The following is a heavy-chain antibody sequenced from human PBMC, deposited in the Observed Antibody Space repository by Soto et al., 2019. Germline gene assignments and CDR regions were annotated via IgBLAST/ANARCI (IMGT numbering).Heavy chain of an antibody. CDR2: IYPSVSS. CDR1: GFAISRGYY. V-gene: IGHV4-38-2*02. D-gene: IGHD1-1*01. J-gene: IGHJ4*02. Sequence: SETLSLTCSVSGFAISRGYYWSWVRQPPGKGLEWIGSIYPSVSSYHNPSLATRLRLSIDTSKNQFTLNLTSVTAADTALYFCAREKVGTTFFDNWGQGIQVTAPQ. CDR3: AREKVGTTFFDN.